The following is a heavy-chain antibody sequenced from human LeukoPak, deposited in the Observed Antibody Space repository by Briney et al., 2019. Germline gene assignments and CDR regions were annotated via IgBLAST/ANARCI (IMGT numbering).Heavy chain of an antibody. D-gene: IGHD3-22*01. CDR1: GFTFSSYW. J-gene: IGHJ3*02. CDR2: ISSSSSYI. CDR3: ASLGYYDSSGYYPDAFDI. Sequence: PGGSLRLSCEASGFTFSSYWMSWVRQAPGKGLEWVSSISSSSSYIYYADSVKGRFTISRDNAKNSLYLQMNSLRAEDMAVYYCASLGYYDSSGYYPDAFDIWGQGTMVTVSS. V-gene: IGHV3-21*01.